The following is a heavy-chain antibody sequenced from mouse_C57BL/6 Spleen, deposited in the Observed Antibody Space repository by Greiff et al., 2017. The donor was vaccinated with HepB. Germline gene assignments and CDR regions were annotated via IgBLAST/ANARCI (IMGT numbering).Heavy chain of an antibody. V-gene: IGHV1-74*01. Sequence: QVQLQQPGAELVKPGASVKVSCKASGYTFTSYWMHWVKQRPGQGLEWIGRIHPSASDTNYNQKFKGKATFTVDKSSSTAYMQLSSLTSEDSAVYYCAIWDYDVIAMDYWGQGTSVTVSS. CDR2: IHPSASDT. CDR3: AIWDYDVIAMDY. CDR1: GYTFTSYW. D-gene: IGHD2-4*01. J-gene: IGHJ4*01.